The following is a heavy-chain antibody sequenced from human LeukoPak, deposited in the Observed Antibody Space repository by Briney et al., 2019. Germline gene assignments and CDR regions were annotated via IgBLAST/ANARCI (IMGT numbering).Heavy chain of an antibody. D-gene: IGHD3-3*01. Sequence: SETLSLTCTVSGGSSSSHCWSWIRQPPGQGLEWVGSIYISGSTNYNPSLKSRVTISADTSKNQFSLRLSSVTAADTAVYYCAQTVWDFWSGNFDYWGQGTLVTVSS. CDR1: GGSSSSHC. CDR2: IYISGST. V-gene: IGHV4-4*09. CDR3: AQTVWDFWSGNFDY. J-gene: IGHJ4*02.